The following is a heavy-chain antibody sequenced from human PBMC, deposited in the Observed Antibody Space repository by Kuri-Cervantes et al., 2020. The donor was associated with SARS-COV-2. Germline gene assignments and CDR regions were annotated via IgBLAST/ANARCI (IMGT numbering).Heavy chain of an antibody. J-gene: IGHJ6*03. CDR1: GFIFSNYG. CDR2: LRIDETNK. V-gene: IGHV3-30*02. D-gene: IGHD3-9*01. Sequence: GGSLRLSCAASGFIFSNYGMHWVRQAPGKGLEWVAFLRIDETNKHYADSVKGRFTISRDNSKNTLYLQMNSLRAEDTAVYYCARDWWYYDILTGYYSQPTYYYYYYYMDVWGKGTTVTVSS. CDR3: ARDWWYYDILTGYYSQPTYYYYYYYMDV.